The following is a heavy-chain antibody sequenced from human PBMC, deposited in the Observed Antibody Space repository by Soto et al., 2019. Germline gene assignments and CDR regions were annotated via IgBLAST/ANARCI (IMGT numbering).Heavy chain of an antibody. J-gene: IGHJ4*02. D-gene: IGHD6-19*01. CDR3: ARVAGGSSGCFDY. V-gene: IGHV1-69*05. Sequence: QVQLVQSGAEVKKPGSSVKVSCKASGGTFSSYAISWVRQAPGQGLEWMGGIIPLFGTADYAQKFQGRVTKTXGXCTSTAYMELSSRSSEDPAVYYCARVAGGSSGCFDYWGQGTLVTVSS. CDR1: GGTFSSYA. CDR2: IIPLFGTA.